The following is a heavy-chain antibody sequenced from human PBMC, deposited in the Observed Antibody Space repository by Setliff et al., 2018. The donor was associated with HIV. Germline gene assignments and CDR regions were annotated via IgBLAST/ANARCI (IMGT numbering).Heavy chain of an antibody. CDR3: ARGLNYYGSGSYLPLGY. CDR1: GTSFNDYY. V-gene: IGHV4-34*01. CDR2: IDHSGNI. D-gene: IGHD3-10*01. J-gene: IGHJ4*02. Sequence: SETLSLTCSVYGTSFNDYYWTWIRQPPGKGLEWIGEIDHSGNIKYHASLKSRVTISKDTSKNQISLKPRSVTAADTAVYYCARGLNYYGSGSYLPLGYWGQGTLVTVSS.